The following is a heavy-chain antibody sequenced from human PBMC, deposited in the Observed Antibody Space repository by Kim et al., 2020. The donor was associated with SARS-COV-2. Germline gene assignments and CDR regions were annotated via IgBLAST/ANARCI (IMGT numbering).Heavy chain of an antibody. D-gene: IGHD4-17*01. J-gene: IGHJ6*03. CDR1: GFTFSSYA. CDR3: ARDQDKYRDYTWGYCYY. Sequence: GGSLRLSCAASGFTFSSYAMHWVRQAPGKGLEWVAVISYDGSNKYYADSVKGRFTISRDNSKNTLYLQMNSLRAEDTAVYYCARDQDKYRDYTWGYCYY. CDR2: ISYDGSNK. V-gene: IGHV3-30*04.